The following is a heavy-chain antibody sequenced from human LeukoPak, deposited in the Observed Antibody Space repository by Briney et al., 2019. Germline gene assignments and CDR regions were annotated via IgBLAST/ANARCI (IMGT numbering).Heavy chain of an antibody. V-gene: IGHV3-23*01. CDR3: AKDSSGCSSASCYFHY. D-gene: IGHD2-2*01. J-gene: IGHJ4*02. CDR2: ISGSGDTT. Sequence: GGSLRLSCAASGFTFSSHVMSWVRQAPGKVQEWVLSISGSGDTTYYADSVKGRFTTSRDNSKNTLYLQMNSLRVEDTAVYFCAKDSSGCSSASCYFHYWGQGTLVTVSS. CDR1: GFTFSSHV.